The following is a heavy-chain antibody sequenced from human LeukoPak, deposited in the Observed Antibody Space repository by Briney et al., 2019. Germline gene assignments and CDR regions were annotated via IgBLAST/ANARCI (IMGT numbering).Heavy chain of an antibody. J-gene: IGHJ4*02. V-gene: IGHV1-8*03. CDR2: MNPNSGNT. CDR1: GYTFTSYD. CDR3: ARGTPGIAVAGYSLGY. Sequence: GASVKVPCKASGYTFTSYDINWVRQATGQGLEWMGWMNPNSGNTGYAQKFQGRVTITRNTSISTAYMELSSLRSEDTAVYYCARGTPGIAVAGYSLGYWGQGTLVTVSS. D-gene: IGHD6-19*01.